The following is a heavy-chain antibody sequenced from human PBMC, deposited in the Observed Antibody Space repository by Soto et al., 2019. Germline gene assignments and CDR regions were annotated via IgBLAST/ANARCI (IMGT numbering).Heavy chain of an antibody. D-gene: IGHD3-3*01. CDR1: GFTFSSYA. CDR3: AKDRSGTIFGVVTRDAFDI. CDR2: ISGSGGST. Sequence: EVQLLESGGGLVQPGGSLRLSCAASGFTFSSYAMSWVRQAPGKGLEWVSAISGSGGSTYYADSVKGRFTISRDNSKNTLYLQMNSLRADDTAVYYCAKDRSGTIFGVVTRDAFDIWGQGTMVTVSS. V-gene: IGHV3-23*01. J-gene: IGHJ3*02.